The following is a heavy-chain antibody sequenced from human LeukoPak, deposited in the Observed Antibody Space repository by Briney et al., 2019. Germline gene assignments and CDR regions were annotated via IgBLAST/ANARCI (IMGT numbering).Heavy chain of an antibody. CDR2: ISGGSSFI. V-gene: IGHV3-21*01. CDR3: ARLYNSGRNI. Sequence: GGSMRLSCAASGFTFSSYSMNWVRQAPGKGLEWVSSISGGSSFIYYGDSVKGRFTISRDNAKNSLFLQMNSLRADDTAVYYCARLYNSGRNIWGQGTMVTVSS. J-gene: IGHJ3*02. CDR1: GFTFSSYS. D-gene: IGHD3-10*01.